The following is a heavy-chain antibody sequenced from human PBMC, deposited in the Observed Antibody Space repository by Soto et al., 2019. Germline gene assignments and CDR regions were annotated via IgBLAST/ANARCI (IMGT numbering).Heavy chain of an antibody. Sequence: QVQLVQSGAEVKKPGASVKVSCKASGYSFSDYDINWVRQATGQGPEWMGWMNPNSGNTGYAQKFQGRVTMTRNTSINTAYMELSRLGSEDTDVYYCARDNRYNWHDEGWFDPWGQGTLVTVSS. V-gene: IGHV1-8*01. D-gene: IGHD1-20*01. J-gene: IGHJ5*02. CDR1: GYSFSDYD. CDR3: ARDNRYNWHDEGWFDP. CDR2: MNPNSGNT.